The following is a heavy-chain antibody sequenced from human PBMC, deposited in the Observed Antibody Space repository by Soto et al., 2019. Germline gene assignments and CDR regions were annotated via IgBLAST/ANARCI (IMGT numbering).Heavy chain of an antibody. D-gene: IGHD2-2*01. CDR1: GFTFSSYS. Sequence: EVQLVESGGGLVQPGGSLRLSCAASGFTFSSYSMNWVRQAPGKGLEWVSYISSSSSTIYYADSVKGRFTISRDNAKNSLYLQMNSLRDEDTAVYYCASEDMVVVPAAHTKIYYYYGMDVWGQGTTVTVSS. J-gene: IGHJ6*02. V-gene: IGHV3-48*02. CDR3: ASEDMVVVPAAHTKIYYYYGMDV. CDR2: ISSSSSTI.